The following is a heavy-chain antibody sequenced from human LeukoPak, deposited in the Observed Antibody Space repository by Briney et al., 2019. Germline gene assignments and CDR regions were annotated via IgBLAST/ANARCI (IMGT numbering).Heavy chain of an antibody. Sequence: GGSLRLSCAASGFTFSSYALSWVRQAPGKGLEWVSGISDSGGSTHYADSVKGRFTVSRDNSKNTLYLQMNTLRAEDTAVYCCGKDRTKQQHLVFSSQTDLNWFDPWGQGTLVTVSS. J-gene: IGHJ5*02. CDR1: GFTFSSYA. D-gene: IGHD6-13*01. CDR3: GKDRTKQQHLVFSSQTDLNWFDP. V-gene: IGHV3-23*01. CDR2: ISDSGGST.